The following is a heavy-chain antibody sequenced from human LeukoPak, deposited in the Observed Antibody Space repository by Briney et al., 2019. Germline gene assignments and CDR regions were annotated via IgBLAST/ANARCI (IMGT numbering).Heavy chain of an antibody. CDR1: GITLSNYG. CDR3: AKRGVVIRAILVGFHKEAYYFDS. D-gene: IGHD2-21*01. CDR2: ISDSGGST. V-gene: IGHV3-23*01. J-gene: IGHJ4*02. Sequence: PGGSLRLSCAVSGITLSNYGMSWVRQAPGKGLEWVAGISDSGGSTKYADSVKGRFTISRDNPKNTLYLQMNSLRAEDTAVYFCAKRGVVIRAILVGFHKEAYYFDSWGQGVLVTVSS.